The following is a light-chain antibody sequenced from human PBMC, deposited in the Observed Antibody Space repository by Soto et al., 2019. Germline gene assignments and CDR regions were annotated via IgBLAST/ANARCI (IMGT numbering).Light chain of an antibody. V-gene: IGKV3-20*01. Sequence: EIVLTQSPGTLSLSTGEIATLSCRASQSVSSNLAWYQQKPGQAPRLLIYGASTRATGIPARFSGSGSGTEFTLTIRRMEPEDFAVYYCNNYGNSHQKFGHGTKGDIK. J-gene: IGKJ1*01. CDR2: GAS. CDR3: NNYGNSHQK. CDR1: QSVSSN.